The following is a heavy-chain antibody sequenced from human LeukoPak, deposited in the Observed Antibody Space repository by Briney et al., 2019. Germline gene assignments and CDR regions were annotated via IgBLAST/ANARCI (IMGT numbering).Heavy chain of an antibody. D-gene: IGHD5-12*01. V-gene: IGHV3-30*04. CDR2: ISYDGGNK. CDR1: GFTFSSYA. CDR3: ARDQLAYSGYDTLFYY. Sequence: GRSLRLSCEASGFTFSSYAVHWVRQAPGKGLEWVAVISYDGGNKYYADSVKGRFTISRDNSKNTLDLQMSSLRAEDTAVYYCARDQLAYSGYDTLFYYWGQGTLVTVSS. J-gene: IGHJ4*02.